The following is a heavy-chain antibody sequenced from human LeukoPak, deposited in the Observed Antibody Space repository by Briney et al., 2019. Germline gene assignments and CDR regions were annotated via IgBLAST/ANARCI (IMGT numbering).Heavy chain of an antibody. V-gene: IGHV3-48*02. J-gene: IGHJ4*02. CDR1: GFTLSCYR. CDR3: ARDLEGASGAY. Sequence: GGSLILARSASGFTLSCYRGTTVRQAPGKGLEWVSHISSSNTVHYADSVKGRFTISRDNAKDSLYLQLNSLRDEDTAVYYCARDLEGASGAYWGQGTLVTVSS. CDR2: ISSSNTV. D-gene: IGHD3-10*01.